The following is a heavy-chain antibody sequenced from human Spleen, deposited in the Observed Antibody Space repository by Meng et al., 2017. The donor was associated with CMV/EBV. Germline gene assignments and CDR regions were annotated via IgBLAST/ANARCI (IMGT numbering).Heavy chain of an antibody. Sequence: GESLKISCAASGFTFDDNGMSWVRQAPGKGLEWVSGINWSGNTRGYGDSAKGRFIISRDNARNSLYLQMNSLRGEDTALYYCARVSGSLHVAMGGAYYYYGMDVWGQGTTVTVSS. CDR3: ARVSGSLHVAMGGAYYYYGMDV. CDR2: INWSGNTR. J-gene: IGHJ6*02. CDR1: GFTFDDNG. V-gene: IGHV3-20*04. D-gene: IGHD1-26*01.